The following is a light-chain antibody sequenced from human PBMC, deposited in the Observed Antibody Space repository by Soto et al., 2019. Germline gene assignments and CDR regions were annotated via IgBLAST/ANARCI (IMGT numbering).Light chain of an antibody. Sequence: QSVLTQPPSVSGAPGQRVTISCSGGSSNIGAGYDVHWYQQLPQTAPKLLIYGNNIRPSGVPDRFSGSKSGTSASLAITGLQAEDEADYYCCSHAGDNTYVFGTGTKVTVL. J-gene: IGLJ1*01. CDR1: SSNIGAGYD. V-gene: IGLV1-40*01. CDR3: CSHAGDNTYV. CDR2: GNN.